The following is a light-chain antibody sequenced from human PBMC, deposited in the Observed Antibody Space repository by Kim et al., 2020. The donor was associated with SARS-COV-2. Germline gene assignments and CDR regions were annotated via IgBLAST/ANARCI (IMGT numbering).Light chain of an antibody. CDR3: QQYYSYPRT. Sequence: SASVGDRLTITCRASQAISNYFAWFQQKPGTAPKSLIYAASSLQSGVPSKFSGSGSGTDFTLTISSLQPEDFATYYCQQYYSYPRTFGQGTKLEI. CDR1: QAISNY. J-gene: IGKJ2*01. CDR2: AAS. V-gene: IGKV1-16*02.